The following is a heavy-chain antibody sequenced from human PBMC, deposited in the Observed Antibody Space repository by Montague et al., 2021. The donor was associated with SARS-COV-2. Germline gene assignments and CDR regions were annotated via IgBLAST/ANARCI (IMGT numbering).Heavy chain of an antibody. Sequence: SETLSLTCSVSGGSISGYWWGWVRQPPGKGLEWIANIFYTGTTYYKPSLRSRVTISVDTSKNQFYLELTSVTAADTAVYYCAKDRSPDFGEHGLEVWGQGTTVTVSS. D-gene: IGHD3-10*01. CDR1: GGSISGYW. CDR2: IFYTGTT. J-gene: IGHJ6*01. V-gene: IGHV4-59*01. CDR3: AKDRSPDFGEHGLEV.